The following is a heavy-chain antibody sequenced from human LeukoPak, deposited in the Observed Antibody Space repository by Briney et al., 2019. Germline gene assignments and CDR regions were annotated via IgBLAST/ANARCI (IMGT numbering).Heavy chain of an antibody. J-gene: IGHJ4*02. CDR2: ISGSGGST. D-gene: IGHD2-15*01. CDR3: AKDYCSGGSCYSDY. Sequence: TGGSLRLSCAASGFTFSSYAMSWVRQAPGKGLEWVSAISGSGGSTYYADSVKGRFTISRDNSKNTLYLQMNSLRAEDTAVYYCAKDYCSGGSCYSDYWGQGTLVTVSS. V-gene: IGHV3-23*01. CDR1: GFTFSSYA.